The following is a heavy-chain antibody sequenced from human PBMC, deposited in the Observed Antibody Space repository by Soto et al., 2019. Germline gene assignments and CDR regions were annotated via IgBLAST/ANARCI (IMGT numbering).Heavy chain of an antibody. CDR1: GDSIRVYS. CDR2: IYYSGST. J-gene: IGHJ5*02. Sequence: SETLSLTCTVSGDSIRVYSWSWVRQNPGKGLEWIGSIYYSGSTYYNPSLKSRVTISVDTSKNQFSLKLSSVTAADTAVYYCARLKHGSGSPNWFDPWGQGTLVTVSS. D-gene: IGHD3-10*01. CDR3: ARLKHGSGSPNWFDP. V-gene: IGHV4-59*05.